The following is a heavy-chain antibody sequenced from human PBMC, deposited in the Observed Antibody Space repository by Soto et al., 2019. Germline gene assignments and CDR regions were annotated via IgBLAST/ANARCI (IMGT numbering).Heavy chain of an antibody. CDR1: GYTFTSYG. D-gene: IGHD6-13*01. V-gene: IGHV1-18*01. CDR3: ARDRKYSSSWYSDGFDP. J-gene: IGHJ5*02. CDR2: ISAYNGNT. Sequence: ASVKVSCKASGYTFTSYGISWVRQAPGQGLEWMGWISAYNGNTNYAQKLQGRVTMTTDTSTSTAYMELRSLRSDDTAVYYCARDRKYSSSWYSDGFDPWGKGTRVTVS.